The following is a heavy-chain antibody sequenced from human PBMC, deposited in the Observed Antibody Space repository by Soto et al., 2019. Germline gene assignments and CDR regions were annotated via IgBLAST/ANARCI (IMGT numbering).Heavy chain of an antibody. V-gene: IGHV1-69*08. Sequence: QVQLVQSGAEVKKPGSSVKVSCKASGGTFSSYTISWVRQAPGQGLEWMGRIIPILGIANYAQKFQGRVTITADKFTSTAYMELSSLRSDDTAVYYCAREGYCSGDSCYGMDVWGQGTTVTVSS. CDR1: GGTFSSYT. CDR2: IIPILGIA. CDR3: AREGYCSGDSCYGMDV. J-gene: IGHJ6*02. D-gene: IGHD2-15*01.